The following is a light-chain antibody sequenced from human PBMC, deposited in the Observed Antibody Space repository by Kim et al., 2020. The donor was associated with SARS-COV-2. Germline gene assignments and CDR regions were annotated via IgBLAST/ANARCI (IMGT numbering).Light chain of an antibody. J-gene: IGLJ3*02. CDR2: QDS. V-gene: IGLV3-1*01. Sequence: SYELTQPPSVSVSPGQTASISCSGQRLGDKYACWYQQKPGQSPVVVIYQDSMRPSGIPERFSGSNSGNTATLTISGTQAMDEADYYCQAWDSSSWVFGGGTKLTVL. CDR1: RLGDKY. CDR3: QAWDSSSWV.